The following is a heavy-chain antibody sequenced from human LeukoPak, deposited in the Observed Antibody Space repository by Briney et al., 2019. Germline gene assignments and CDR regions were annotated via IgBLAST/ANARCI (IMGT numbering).Heavy chain of an antibody. J-gene: IGHJ4*02. CDR2: IKQDGSEK. V-gene: IGHV3-7*01. Sequence: GGSLRLSCAASGFTFSSYWMSWVRQAPGKGLEWVANIKQDGSEKYYVDSVKGRFTISRDNAKNSLDLQMNSLRAEDTAVYYCARDPEFLGGGFDYWGQGTLVTVSS. CDR3: ARDPEFLGGGFDY. CDR1: GFTFSSYW. D-gene: IGHD3-16*01.